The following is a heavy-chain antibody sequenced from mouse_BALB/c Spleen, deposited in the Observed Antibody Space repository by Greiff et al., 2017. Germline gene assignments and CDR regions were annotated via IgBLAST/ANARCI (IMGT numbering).Heavy chain of an antibody. D-gene: IGHD2-14*01. CDR3: ARGVPGAMDY. Sequence: EVKLQESGPGLVKPSQSLSLTCTVTGYSITSDYAWNWIRQFPGNKLEWMGYISYSGSTSYNPSLKSRISITRDTSKNQFFLQLNSVTTEDTATYYCARGVPGAMDYWGQGTSVTVSS. CDR2: ISYSGST. V-gene: IGHV3-2*02. CDR1: GYSITSDYA. J-gene: IGHJ4*01.